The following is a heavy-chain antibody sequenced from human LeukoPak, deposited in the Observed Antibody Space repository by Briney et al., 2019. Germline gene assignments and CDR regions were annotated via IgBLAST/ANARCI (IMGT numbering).Heavy chain of an antibody. CDR1: GFTFSSYA. D-gene: IGHD3-3*01. Sequence: SGGSLRLSCAASGFTFSSYAMSWVRQAPGKGLEWVSAISGSGGSTYYADSVKGRFTISRDNSKNTLYLQMNSLRAEDTAVYYCAKVPAFSLTISEVVTDDAFDIWGQGTIVTVSS. J-gene: IGHJ3*02. CDR3: AKVPAFSLTISEVVTDDAFDI. CDR2: ISGSGGST. V-gene: IGHV3-23*01.